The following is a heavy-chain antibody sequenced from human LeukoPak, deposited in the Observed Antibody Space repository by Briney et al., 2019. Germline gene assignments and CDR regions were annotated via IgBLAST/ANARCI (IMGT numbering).Heavy chain of an antibody. J-gene: IGHJ3*02. CDR1: GFTFSSYA. CDR3: ARDKVSVDTAMVHDAFDI. D-gene: IGHD5-18*01. CDR2: ISGSGGST. V-gene: IGHV3-23*01. Sequence: GGSLRLSCAASGFTFSSYAMSWVRQAPGKGLEWVSAISGSGGSTYYADSVKGRFTISRDNAKNSLYLQMNSLRAEDTAVYYCARDKVSVDTAMVHDAFDIWGQGTMVTVSS.